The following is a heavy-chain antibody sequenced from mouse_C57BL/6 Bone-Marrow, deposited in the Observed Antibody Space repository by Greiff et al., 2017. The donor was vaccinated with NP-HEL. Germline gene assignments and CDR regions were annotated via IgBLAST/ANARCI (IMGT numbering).Heavy chain of an antibody. V-gene: IGHV5-2*01. Sequence: EVKLMESGGGLVQPGESLKLSCESNEYEFPSHDMSWVRKTPEKRLELVAAINSDGGSTYYPDTMERRFIISRDNTKKTLYLQMSSLRSEDTTLYYCARPIVTFWFAYWGQGTLVTVSA. J-gene: IGHJ3*01. CDR2: INSDGGST. D-gene: IGHD2-5*01. CDR1: EYEFPSHD. CDR3: ARPIVTFWFAY.